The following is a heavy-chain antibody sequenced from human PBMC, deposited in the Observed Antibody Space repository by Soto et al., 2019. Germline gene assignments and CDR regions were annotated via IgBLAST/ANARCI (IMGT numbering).Heavy chain of an antibody. V-gene: IGHV3-33*01. CDR3: ARVDVVVAADAFDI. CDR2: IYYDGSNE. D-gene: IGHD2-15*01. Sequence: QVQLVESGGGVVQPGRSRRLSCAASEFTFSNFGMHWVRQAPGKGLEWVAVIYYDGSNEYYADSVKGRFTISRDNSKNTLYLQMNSLRAEDTAVYYCARVDVVVAADAFDIWGQGTMVTVSS. J-gene: IGHJ3*02. CDR1: EFTFSNFG.